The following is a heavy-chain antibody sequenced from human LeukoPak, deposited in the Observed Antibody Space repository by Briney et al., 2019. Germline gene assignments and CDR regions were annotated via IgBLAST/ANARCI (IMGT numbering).Heavy chain of an antibody. J-gene: IGHJ4*02. Sequence: SETLSLTCAVYGGSFSGYYWSWIRQPPGKGLEWIAEISHSGTTHYNPSLKSRVIISVDKSKNQVFLKLNSVTAADTAMYYCARDGGSDQYYFDNWGQGTLVTVSS. CDR1: GGSFSGYY. V-gene: IGHV4-34*01. D-gene: IGHD6-19*01. CDR3: ARDGGSDQYYFDN. CDR2: ISHSGTT.